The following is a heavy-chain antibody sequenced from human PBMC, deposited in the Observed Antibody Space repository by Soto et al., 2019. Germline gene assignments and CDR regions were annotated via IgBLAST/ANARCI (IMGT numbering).Heavy chain of an antibody. CDR1: GFTFSDYD. CDR3: ASDVGGGSWDY. V-gene: IGHV3-48*01. Sequence: EVQLVESGGGLVQPGGSLRLSCAASGFTFSDYDMNWVRQAPGKGLEWVSYISSSSFSIYYADSAKGRFTISRDNAKNSLSLQMNSLRAEDTAVYYCASDVGGGSWDYWGQGTRVTVSS. D-gene: IGHD6-13*01. J-gene: IGHJ4*02. CDR2: ISSSSFSI.